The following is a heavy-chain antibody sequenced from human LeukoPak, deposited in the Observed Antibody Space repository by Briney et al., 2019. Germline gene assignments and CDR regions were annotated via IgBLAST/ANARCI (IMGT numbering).Heavy chain of an antibody. V-gene: IGHV4-59*01. J-gene: IGHJ4*02. Sequence: TSETLSLTCTVSGDSISTYIWNWIRQPPGKTLEWIGYIYYIGSTNYNPSLDSRVRISVDTSKNQFSLKLRDVTAADTAVYYCARVPYSSGWYFDYWGQGTLVTVSS. CDR3: ARVPYSSGWYFDY. CDR1: GDSISTYI. D-gene: IGHD6-19*01. CDR2: IYYIGST.